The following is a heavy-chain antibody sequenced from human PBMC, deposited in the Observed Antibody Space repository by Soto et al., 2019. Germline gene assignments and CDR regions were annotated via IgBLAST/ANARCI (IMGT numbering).Heavy chain of an antibody. CDR3: ARDPSDIVVVVAATPGAADY. CDR2: IWYDGSNK. CDR1: GFTFSSYG. D-gene: IGHD2-15*01. Sequence: QVQLVESGGGLVQPGRSLRLSCAASGFTFSSYGMHWVRQAPGKGLEWVAVIWYDGSNKYYADSVKGRFTISRDNSKNTLYLQMNRLRAEDTAVYYCARDPSDIVVVVAATPGAADYWGQGTLVTVSS. V-gene: IGHV3-33*01. J-gene: IGHJ4*02.